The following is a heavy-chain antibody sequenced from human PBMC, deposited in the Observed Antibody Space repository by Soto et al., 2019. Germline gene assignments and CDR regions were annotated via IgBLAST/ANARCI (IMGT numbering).Heavy chain of an antibody. CDR1: GCTFTGYY. CDR3: ARGHPPEAYDAFDI. Sequence: ASVKVSCKASGCTFTGYYMHWVRQAPGQGLEWMGWINPNSGGTNYAQKFQGWVTMTRDTSISTAYMELSRLRSDDTAVYYCARGHPPEAYDAFDIWGQGTMVTVSS. J-gene: IGHJ3*02. CDR2: INPNSGGT. V-gene: IGHV1-2*04.